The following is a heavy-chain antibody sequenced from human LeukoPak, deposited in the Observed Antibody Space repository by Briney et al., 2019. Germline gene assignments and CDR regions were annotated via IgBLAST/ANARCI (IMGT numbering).Heavy chain of an antibody. V-gene: IGHV3-23*01. J-gene: IGHJ4*02. D-gene: IGHD6-19*01. CDR2: STGSGDST. Sequence: GGSLRLSCVASGFTFSTYAMSWVRQAPGKGLEWASFSTGSGDSTTYADSVKGRFTISRDNPKNTLYLQMNSLRGEDTAVYYCAKVITGWYNFDYWGQGTLVTVSS. CDR3: AKVITGWYNFDY. CDR1: GFTFSTYA.